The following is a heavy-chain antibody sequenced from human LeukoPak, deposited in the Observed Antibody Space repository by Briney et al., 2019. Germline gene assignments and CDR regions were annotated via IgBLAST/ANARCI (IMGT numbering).Heavy chain of an antibody. Sequence: GGSLRLSCAASGFTFSSYAMSWVRQAPGKGLEWVSAISGSGGSTYYADSVKGRFTISRDNSKNTRYLQMNSLRAEDTAVYYCATKGGSSWYPNFDYWGQGTLVTVSS. J-gene: IGHJ4*02. CDR3: ATKGGSSWYPNFDY. CDR1: GFTFSSYA. CDR2: ISGSGGST. D-gene: IGHD6-13*01. V-gene: IGHV3-23*01.